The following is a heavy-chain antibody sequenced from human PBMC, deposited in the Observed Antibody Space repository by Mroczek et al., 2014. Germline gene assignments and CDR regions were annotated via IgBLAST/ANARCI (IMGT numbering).Heavy chain of an antibody. J-gene: IGHJ4*02. CDR2: INHSGST. V-gene: IGHV4-34*01. CDR3: ARGLPLWGRGGSCFDY. D-gene: IGHD2-15*01. Sequence: QVQLQQWGAGLLKPSETLSLTCAVYGGSFSGYYWSWIRQPPGKGLEWIGEINHSGSTNYNPSLKSRVTISVDTSKNQFSLKLSSVTAADTAVYYCARGLPLWGRGGSCFDYWGQGTLVTVSS. CDR1: GGSFSGYY.